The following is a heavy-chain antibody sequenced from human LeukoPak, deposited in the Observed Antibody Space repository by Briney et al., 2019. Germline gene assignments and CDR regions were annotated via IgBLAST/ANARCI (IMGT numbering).Heavy chain of an antibody. J-gene: IGHJ4*02. Sequence: GGSLRLSCAASGFTLSSYAMSWVRQAPGKGLEWVSAISGSGGSTYYADSVKGRFTISRDNSKNTLYLQMNSLRAEDTAVYYCAKDKSRIVVATFDYWGQGTLVTVSS. V-gene: IGHV3-23*01. D-gene: IGHD3-22*01. CDR1: GFTLSSYA. CDR2: ISGSGGST. CDR3: AKDKSRIVVATFDY.